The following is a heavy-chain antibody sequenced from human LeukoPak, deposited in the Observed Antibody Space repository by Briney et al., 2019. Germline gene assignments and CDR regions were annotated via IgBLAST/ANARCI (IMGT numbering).Heavy chain of an antibody. V-gene: IGHV4-59*01. D-gene: IGHD3-10*01. J-gene: IGHJ5*02. CDR1: SASITSSY. CDR3: ARDGYGSGSYGWFDP. Sequence: SETPSLTCSVSSASITSSYWSWIRQTPGKGLEWIGNIYSGSTNYSPSFESRVTVSLDTSKNHFSLRLTSVTAADTALYYCARDGYGSGSYGWFDPWGQGTLVTVSS. CDR2: IYSGST.